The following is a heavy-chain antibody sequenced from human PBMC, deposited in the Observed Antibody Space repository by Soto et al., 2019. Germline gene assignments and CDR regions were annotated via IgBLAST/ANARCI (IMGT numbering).Heavy chain of an antibody. J-gene: IGHJ6*03. CDR3: ARAQEYCSSTSCYVSYYYYYMDV. V-gene: IGHV3-48*01. D-gene: IGHD2-2*01. CDR2: ISSSSSTI. Sequence: PGGSLRLSCAASGFTFSSYSMNWVRQAPGKGLEWVSYISSSSSTIYYADSVKGRFTISRDNAKNSLYLQMNSLRAEDTAVYYCARAQEYCSSTSCYVSYYYYYMDVWGKGTTVTVSS. CDR1: GFTFSSYS.